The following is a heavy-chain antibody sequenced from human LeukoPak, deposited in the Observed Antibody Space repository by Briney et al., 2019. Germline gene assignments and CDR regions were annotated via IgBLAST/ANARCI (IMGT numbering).Heavy chain of an antibody. CDR1: GGSINSDNYY. CDR2: IHYSGST. Sequence: SQTLSLTCTVSGGSINSDNYYWSWTRQHPGKGLDWIGYIHYSGSTSYNPSLKSRVTISVDTSKNQFSLKLSSVTAADTAVYYCARGLGDYDAFDIWGQGTMVIVSS. D-gene: IGHD4-17*01. J-gene: IGHJ3*02. CDR3: ARGLGDYDAFDI. V-gene: IGHV4-31*03.